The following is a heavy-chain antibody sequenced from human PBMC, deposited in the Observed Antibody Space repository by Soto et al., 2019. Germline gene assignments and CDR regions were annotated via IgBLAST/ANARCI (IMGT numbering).Heavy chain of an antibody. CDR1: GGSINSGDYY. J-gene: IGHJ6*02. Sequence: LSLTCTVSGGSINSGDYYWTWVRQPPGKGLEWIGNIFHSGSTYYTPSLQSRVTISLDTSKNHFSLKLSSVTPADTAVYYCARDRYYGSGTYYNFYSGMDVWGQGTTVTSSS. D-gene: IGHD3-10*01. CDR3: ARDRYYGSGTYYNFYSGMDV. V-gene: IGHV4-30-4*01. CDR2: IFHSGST.